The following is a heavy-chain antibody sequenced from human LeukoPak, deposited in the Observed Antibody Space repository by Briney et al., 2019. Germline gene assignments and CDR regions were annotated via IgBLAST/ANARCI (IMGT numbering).Heavy chain of an antibody. D-gene: IGHD6-13*01. CDR2: ISYDGSNK. V-gene: IGHV3-30*04. CDR1: GFTFTTYS. Sequence: QPGRSLRLSCAASGFTFTTYSMHWVRQAPGKGLEWVSVISYDGSNKYYADSVKGRFTISRGNAKNSLSLQMNSLKPEDTALYYCAKGPGLGAGKRYLDLWGRGTLVIVSS. CDR3: AKGPGLGAGKRYLDL. J-gene: IGHJ2*01.